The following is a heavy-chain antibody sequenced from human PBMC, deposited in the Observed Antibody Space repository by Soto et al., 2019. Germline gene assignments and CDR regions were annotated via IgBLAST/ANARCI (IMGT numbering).Heavy chain of an antibody. Sequence: LSCAASGFTFSLYAMSWVRQAPGKGLAWVSAISGSGGSTYYADSVKGRFTISRDNSKNTLYLQMNSLRAEDTAVYYCAKAQAGDHEGDWLDPWGQGTLVTVSS. CDR1: GFTFSLYA. CDR2: ISGSGGST. D-gene: IGHD4-17*01. V-gene: IGHV3-23*01. J-gene: IGHJ5*02. CDR3: AKAQAGDHEGDWLDP.